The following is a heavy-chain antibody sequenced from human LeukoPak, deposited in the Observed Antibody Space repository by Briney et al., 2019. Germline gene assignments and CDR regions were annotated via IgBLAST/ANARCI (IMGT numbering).Heavy chain of an antibody. CDR1: GFSISSNW. Sequence: GGSLRLSCTASGFSISSNWMSWVRQAPGKGLECVANINQGGSDKYYVDSVTGRFTISRDNAKDSVYLQMNSRRAEDTAVYYCVSGSGSYSDYWGQGSLVSVSS. V-gene: IGHV3-7*01. CDR2: INQGGSDK. CDR3: VSGSGSYSDY. J-gene: IGHJ4*02. D-gene: IGHD3-10*01.